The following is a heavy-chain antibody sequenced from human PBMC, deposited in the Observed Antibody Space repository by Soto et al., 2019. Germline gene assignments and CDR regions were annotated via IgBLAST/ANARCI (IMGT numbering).Heavy chain of an antibody. CDR2: INPNSGGT. V-gene: IGHV1-2*02. Sequence: VASVKVSCKASGYTFTGYYMHWVRQAPGQGLEWMGWINPNSGGTNYAQKFQGRVTMTRDTSISTAYMELSGLRSDDTAVYYCASFGVVVIRDYFDYWGQGTLVTAPQ. D-gene: IGHD3-22*01. CDR3: ASFGVVVIRDYFDY. CDR1: GYTFTGYY. J-gene: IGHJ4*02.